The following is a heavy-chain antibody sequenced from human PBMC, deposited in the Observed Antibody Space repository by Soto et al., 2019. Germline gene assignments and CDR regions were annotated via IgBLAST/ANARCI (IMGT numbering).Heavy chain of an antibody. D-gene: IGHD6-13*01. Sequence: ESGGGLIQPGGSLRPSCAASGFTVSNNYMRWVRQAPGKGLEWVSLIYSGGNTHYADSVKGRFTISRDNSKNTLFLQMNSLRVEDTAVYYCARDPPGIAASGAGGWGQGTLVTVSS. CDR2: IYSGGNT. CDR3: ARDPPGIAASGAGG. J-gene: IGHJ4*02. V-gene: IGHV3-53*01. CDR1: GFTVSNNY.